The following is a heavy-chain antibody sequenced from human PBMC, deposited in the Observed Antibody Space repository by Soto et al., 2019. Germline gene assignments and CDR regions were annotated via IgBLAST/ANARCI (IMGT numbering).Heavy chain of an antibody. D-gene: IGHD6-19*01. CDR3: ARGGLAVAAAGWFDP. CDR1: GGSISSCY. J-gene: IGHJ5*02. CDR2: IYYSGST. V-gene: IGHV4-59*01. Sequence: SDTLSLTCTVSGGSISSCYWSWIRQPPGKGLEWIGYIYYSGSTNYNPSLKSRVTISVDTSKNQFSLKLSSVTAADTAVYYCARGGLAVAAAGWFDPWGQGXLVTVYS.